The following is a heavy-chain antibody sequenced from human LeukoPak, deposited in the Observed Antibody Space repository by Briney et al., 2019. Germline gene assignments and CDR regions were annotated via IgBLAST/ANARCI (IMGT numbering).Heavy chain of an antibody. Sequence: SGGSLRLPCAASGFTFSSYSMNWVRQAPGKGLEWVSSISSTSSYKYYADSVKGRFTISRDNANNSLYLQMNSLRAEDTALYYCATWTTRGSFDYWGQGTLVTVSS. CDR1: GFTFSSYS. CDR2: ISSTSSYK. V-gene: IGHV3-21*01. CDR3: ATWTTRGSFDY. J-gene: IGHJ4*02. D-gene: IGHD1-26*01.